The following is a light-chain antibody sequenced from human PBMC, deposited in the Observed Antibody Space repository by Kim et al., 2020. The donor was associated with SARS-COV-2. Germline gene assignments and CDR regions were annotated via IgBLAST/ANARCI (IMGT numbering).Light chain of an antibody. CDR2: AAS. V-gene: IGKV1-39*01. Sequence: AAVGDRVTITCRSSQSISSYLNWYQQKQGKAPKRLIYAASSLQSGVPSRFSGSGSGTDFTLPISSLQPEDFATYYCQQSYSTLGTFGQGTKVDIK. CDR3: QQSYSTLGT. CDR1: QSISSY. J-gene: IGKJ1*01.